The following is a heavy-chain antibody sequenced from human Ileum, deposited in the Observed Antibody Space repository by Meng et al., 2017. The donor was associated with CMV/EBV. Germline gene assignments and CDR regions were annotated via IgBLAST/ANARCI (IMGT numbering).Heavy chain of an antibody. CDR3: ARVIADEYGMDL. Sequence: ASVKVSCKASGTTFTNYDINWVRQAPGQGLQWLGWINRDSGSTNFAQNFQGRVTMTSDTSINTAYMEVKSLRSDDTAVYYCARVIADEYGMDLWGQGTTVTVSS. D-gene: IGHD6-13*01. V-gene: IGHV1-2*02. CDR2: INRDSGST. CDR1: GTTFTNYD. J-gene: IGHJ6*02.